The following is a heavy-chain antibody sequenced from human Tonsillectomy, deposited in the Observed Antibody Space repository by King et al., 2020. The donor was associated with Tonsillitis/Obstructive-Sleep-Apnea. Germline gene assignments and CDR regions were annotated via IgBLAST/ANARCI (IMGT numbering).Heavy chain of an antibody. D-gene: IGHD6-13*01. J-gene: IGHJ5*02. V-gene: IGHV4-59*08. CDR3: AGGSSRSNWFDP. Sequence: HVQLQESGPGLVKPSETLSLICTVSGDSISSYYWSWIRQPPGKGLEWIGYIYYSGSTNYNPSLKSRVIISVDTSKNQFSLKLSSVTAADTAVYSCAGGSSRSNWFDPWGQGTLVSVSS. CDR2: IYYSGST. CDR1: GDSISSYY.